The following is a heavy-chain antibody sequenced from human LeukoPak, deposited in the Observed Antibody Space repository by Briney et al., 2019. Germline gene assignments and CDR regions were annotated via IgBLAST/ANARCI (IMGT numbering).Heavy chain of an antibody. CDR3: TTAGYFDWLSYYFDY. V-gene: IGHV3-15*01. Sequence: GGSLRLSCAASGFTFSNAWMSWVRHAPGKGREWVGRIKSKTDGGTTDYAAPVKGRFTISRDDSKNTLYLQMNSLKTEDTAVYYCTTAGYFDWLSYYFDYWGQGTLVTVSS. D-gene: IGHD3-9*01. J-gene: IGHJ4*02. CDR1: GFTFSNAW. CDR2: IKSKTDGGTT.